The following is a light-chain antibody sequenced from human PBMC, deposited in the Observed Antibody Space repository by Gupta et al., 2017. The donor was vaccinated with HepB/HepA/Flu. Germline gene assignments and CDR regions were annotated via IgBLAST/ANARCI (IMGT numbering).Light chain of an antibody. V-gene: IGLV2-23*02. CDR1: SSDVGRWNL. J-gene: IGLJ2*01. Sequence: QSALTQPASVFGSPGQSITISWAGSSSDVGRWNLVSWYQQQPDKAPKVIIFEVSERPSGVSTRFSGSKSGNTASLTISGLQAEDEAYYYCCSYVGNDNVIFGGGTKLTVL. CDR3: CSYVGNDNVI. CDR2: EVS.